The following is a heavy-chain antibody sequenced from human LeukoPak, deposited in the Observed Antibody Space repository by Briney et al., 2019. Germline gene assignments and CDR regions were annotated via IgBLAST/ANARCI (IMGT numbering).Heavy chain of an antibody. CDR3: AKDRRYCGGDCYPDAFDI. CDR1: GFTFSTYA. V-gene: IGHV3-23*01. Sequence: PGGSLRLSCAASGFTFSTYAMSWVRQAPGKGLEWVSGISGSAGSTFYADSVKGRFTISRDNSKSMLYLHMISLRAEDTAVYYCAKDRRYCGGDCYPDAFDIWGQGTMVTVSS. CDR2: ISGSAGST. J-gene: IGHJ3*02. D-gene: IGHD2-21*02.